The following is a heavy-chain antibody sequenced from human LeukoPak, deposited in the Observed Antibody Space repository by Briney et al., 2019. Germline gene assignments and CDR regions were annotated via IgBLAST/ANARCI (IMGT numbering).Heavy chain of an antibody. CDR2: ISAYNDNT. CDR1: GYTFSRHG. J-gene: IGHJ5*02. Sequence: ASVKVSCKDSGYTFSRHGITWVRQAPGQGFEWLGWISAYNDNTNYAQNLQGRVTMTTDTSTSTAYMELRSLRSDDTAVYYCARDLYPGSGSYYNWFDPWGQGTLVTVTS. CDR3: ARDLYPGSGSYYNWFDP. D-gene: IGHD3-10*01. V-gene: IGHV1-18*01.